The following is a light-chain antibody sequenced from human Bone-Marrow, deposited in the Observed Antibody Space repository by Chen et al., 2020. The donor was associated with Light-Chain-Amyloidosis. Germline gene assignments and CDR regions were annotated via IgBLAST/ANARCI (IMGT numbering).Light chain of an antibody. V-gene: IGLV3-21*02. CDR2: DDS. J-gene: IGLJ3*02. CDR3: QVWDRSSDRPV. Sequence: SYVLTQPSSVSVAPGQTAPIACGGNNIGTPSVHWYQQPPGQAPLLVVYDDSDRPSGIHERLSGSNSGNTATLTISRVEAGDEADYYCQVWDRSSDRPVFGGGTKLTVL. CDR1: NIGTPS.